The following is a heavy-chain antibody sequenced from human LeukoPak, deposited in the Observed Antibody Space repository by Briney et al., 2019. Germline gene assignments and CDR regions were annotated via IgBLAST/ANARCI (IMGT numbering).Heavy chain of an antibody. CDR3: ARTYYYGSGTTLSAFDI. CDR2: IYPGDSDT. Sequence: HGESLKISCKGSEYSFPNHWIGWMRQMPGKGLEWMGIIYPGDSDTRYNPSFQGQVTISADKSISTAYLQWSSLKASDTAMYYCARTYYYGSGTTLSAFDIWGQGTMVTVSS. D-gene: IGHD3-10*01. V-gene: IGHV5-51*01. J-gene: IGHJ3*02. CDR1: EYSFPNHW.